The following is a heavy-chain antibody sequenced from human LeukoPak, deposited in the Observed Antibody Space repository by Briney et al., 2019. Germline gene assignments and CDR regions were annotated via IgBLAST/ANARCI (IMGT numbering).Heavy chain of an antibody. J-gene: IGHJ4*02. D-gene: IGHD3-3*01. Sequence: ASVKVSCKASGYTFTDYYMHWVRQAPGQGLEWMGWINPNSGGTNYAQKFQGRVTMTRDTSISTAYMELRSLRSDDTAVYYCARSITIFGVVMSFDYWGQGTLVTVS. CDR1: GYTFTDYY. CDR3: ARSITIFGVVMSFDY. CDR2: INPNSGGT. V-gene: IGHV1-2*02.